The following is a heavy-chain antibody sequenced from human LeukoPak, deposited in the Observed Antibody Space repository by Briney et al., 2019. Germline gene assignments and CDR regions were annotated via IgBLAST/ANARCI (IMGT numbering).Heavy chain of an antibody. CDR1: GFTLSTNA. D-gene: IGHD5-18*01. V-gene: IGHV3-23*01. CDR2: LSGTSDST. Sequence: GGSLRLSCLTSGFTLSTNAMSWVRQAPGKGLEWVSTLSGTSDSTFYTDSVKGRFTISRDNSKNTLNLQMNSLRAGDTAIYYCAKDPTLSNGYPYYFDYWGQGTLVTVSS. J-gene: IGHJ4*02. CDR3: AKDPTLSNGYPYYFDY.